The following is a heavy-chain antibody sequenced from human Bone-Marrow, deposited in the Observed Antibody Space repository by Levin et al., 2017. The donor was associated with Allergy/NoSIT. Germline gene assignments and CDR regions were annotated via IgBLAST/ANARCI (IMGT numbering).Heavy chain of an antibody. V-gene: IGHV4-39*07. CDR1: GYSISGNTYY. CDR3: ARAGRYDC. CDR2: INHSGST. D-gene: IGHD3-9*01. J-gene: IGHJ4*02. Sequence: GSLRLSCTVSGYSISGNTYYWGWIRQPPGKGLEWIGSINHSGSTYYNPSLKSRVTISVDTSKNQFSLKLSSVTAADTAVYYWARAGRYDCWGQGTLVTVSS.